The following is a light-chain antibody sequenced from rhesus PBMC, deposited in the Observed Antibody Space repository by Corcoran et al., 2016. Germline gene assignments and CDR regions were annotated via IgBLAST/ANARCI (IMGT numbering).Light chain of an antibody. CDR2: RAS. J-gene: IGKJ2*01. CDR3: PQHDNSPYS. Sequence: DIQMIQSPSSLSASVGDRVTITCRASQGISNCLAWYQQKPGKAPKLRIYRASNLATGVPARFSGNGSGTDFTLTIRSLQPEDIATYYCPQHDNSPYSFGQGTKVEIK. V-gene: IGKV1-69*01. CDR1: QGISNC.